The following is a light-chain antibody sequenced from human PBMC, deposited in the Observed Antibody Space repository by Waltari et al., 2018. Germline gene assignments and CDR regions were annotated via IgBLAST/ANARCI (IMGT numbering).Light chain of an antibody. J-gene: IGKJ1*01. CDR1: QSISSP. CDR2: DES. V-gene: IGKV3-11*01. Sequence: ETVLTQSPATLSLSPGERATLSCRASQSISSPLAWYQQKPGQPPRLLSYDESKRATGIPARFRCSGSGTDFTLTISSLEPEDFAVYYCQQRSNLWTFGQGTKVEIK. CDR3: QQRSNLWT.